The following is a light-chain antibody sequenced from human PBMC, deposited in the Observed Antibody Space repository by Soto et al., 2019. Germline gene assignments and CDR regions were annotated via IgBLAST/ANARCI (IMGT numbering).Light chain of an antibody. Sequence: DTQMTQSPSSLSASVGDRVTITCRASQSINTYLSWYQQKSGTAPKLLIHGATSLRSGVPPRFSGSRSGTDFTLTISSLQPEDFATYFCQQTYSTPYTFGQGTKLEI. J-gene: IGKJ2*01. V-gene: IGKV1-39*01. CDR3: QQTYSTPYT. CDR2: GAT. CDR1: QSINTY.